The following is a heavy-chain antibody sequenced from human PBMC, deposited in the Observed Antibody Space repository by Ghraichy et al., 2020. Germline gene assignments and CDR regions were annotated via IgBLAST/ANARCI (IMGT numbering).Heavy chain of an antibody. CDR2: IKQDGSEG. D-gene: IGHD1-26*01. V-gene: IGHV3-7*04. CDR3: TRAVGGTTVFDY. J-gene: IGHJ4*02. CDR1: GFIFGNYW. Sequence: GGSLRLSCTASGFIFGNYWMNWVRQAPGKGLDYVATIKQDGSEGWSDSVKGRFTISRDNAKNSLYLQMNSPRADDTAVYFCTRAVGGTTVFDYWGQGTLVTVSS.